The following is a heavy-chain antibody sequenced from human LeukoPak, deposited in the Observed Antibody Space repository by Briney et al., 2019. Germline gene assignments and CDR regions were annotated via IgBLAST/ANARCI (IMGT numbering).Heavy chain of an antibody. CDR2: INPNNGGT. J-gene: IGHJ3*02. D-gene: IGHD4-23*01. V-gene: IGHV1-2*02. Sequence: ASVKVSCKASGYTFTGYYMHWVRQAPGQGLEGMGWINPNNGGTNYAQKFQGTVHMTRDTSINTAYMELSRLGSDDTAVYYCARMTTVAPDAFDIWGQGTMVTVSS. CDR1: GYTFTGYY. CDR3: ARMTTVAPDAFDI.